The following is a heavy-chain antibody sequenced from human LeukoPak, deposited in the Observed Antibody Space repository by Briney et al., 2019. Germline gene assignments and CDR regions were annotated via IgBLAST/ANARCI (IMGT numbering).Heavy chain of an antibody. D-gene: IGHD7-27*01. J-gene: IGHJ6*03. CDR1: GFAFGSEA. Sequence: GGSLRLSCAVSGFAFGSEAMSWVRQSPARGLEWVASISPGGGTTYYADYVKGRFTISRDNSNNSLFVQMNSLRAEDTAVYYCAKGAANWGSYYMDVWGKGTTVTVSS. CDR3: AKGAANWGSYYMDV. CDR2: ISPGGGTT. V-gene: IGHV3-23*01.